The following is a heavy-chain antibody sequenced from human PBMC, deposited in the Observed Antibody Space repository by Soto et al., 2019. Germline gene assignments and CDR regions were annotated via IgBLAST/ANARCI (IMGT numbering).Heavy chain of an antibody. D-gene: IGHD1-1*01. CDR1: GGSISSYY. J-gene: IGHJ5*02. V-gene: IGHV4-59*08. CDR3: ARRNRLDNSAWFDP. Sequence: SETLSLTCTVSGGSISSYYWSWIRQPPGKGLEWIVYIYYSGSTNYNPSLKSRVTISVDTSKNQFSLKLSSVTAADTAVYYCARRNRLDNSAWFDPWGQGTLVTVSS. CDR2: IYYSGST.